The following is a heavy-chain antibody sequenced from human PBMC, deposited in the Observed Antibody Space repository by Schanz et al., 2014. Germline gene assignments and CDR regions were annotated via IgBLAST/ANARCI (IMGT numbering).Heavy chain of an antibody. Sequence: EVQLVESGGGLVQPGGSLRLSCAASGFTFSTSTMHWVRQAPGKGLEYVSSISSKGDMTFYGNSVKGRFTISRDNSKNTLYLQLGSLSAEDTAEYFCARDNRYYLFDYWGQGALVTVSS. V-gene: IGHV3-64*01. CDR2: ISSKGDMT. CDR1: GFTFSTST. CDR3: ARDNRYYLFDY. J-gene: IGHJ4*02. D-gene: IGHD3-16*02.